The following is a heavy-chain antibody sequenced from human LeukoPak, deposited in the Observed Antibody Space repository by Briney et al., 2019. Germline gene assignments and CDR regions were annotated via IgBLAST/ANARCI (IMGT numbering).Heavy chain of an antibody. V-gene: IGHV4-30-4*01. J-gene: IGHJ3*02. CDR2: IYYSGSP. CDR3: ARKGRCRYSGSCLDAFDI. Sequence: RPSETLSLTCTVSGGSISSGDYYWSWIRQPPGKGLEWIGYIYYSGSPYYNPSLKSRVTISVDTSKNQFSLKLSSVTAADTAVYYCARKGRCRYSGSCLDAFDIWGQGTMVTVSS. D-gene: IGHD1-26*01. CDR1: GGSISSGDYY.